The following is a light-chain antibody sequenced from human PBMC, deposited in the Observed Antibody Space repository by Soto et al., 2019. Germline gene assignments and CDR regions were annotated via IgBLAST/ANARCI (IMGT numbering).Light chain of an antibody. CDR2: DVT. V-gene: IGLV2-14*03. Sequence: QSALTQPASVSGSPGQSITISCTGTSSDVGGFNSVSWYQQHPGKAPKLMIYDVTNRPAGVSYRFSGSKSGNTASLTISGPQDEDEADYYCYSYTSSSTYVFGAGTKLTVL. J-gene: IGLJ1*01. CDR1: SSDVGGFNS. CDR3: YSYTSSSTYV.